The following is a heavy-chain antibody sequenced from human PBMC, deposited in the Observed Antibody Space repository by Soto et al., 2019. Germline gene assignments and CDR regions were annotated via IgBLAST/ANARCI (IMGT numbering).Heavy chain of an antibody. Sequence: QITLRESGPSLVKPTETLTLTCTFSGFSLTTTGVGVGWIRQPPGKALEWLAVVFWDDGERYSPSLKSRVTIAQDTSKPQVVLTMTTMDPVYTAPYYCTQIYGSGCWGGYFHSWGQGTLVTVSS. J-gene: IGHJ4*02. D-gene: IGHD1-26*01. CDR2: VFWDDGE. V-gene: IGHV2-5*02. CDR3: TQIYGSGCWGGYFHS. CDR1: GFSLTTTGVG.